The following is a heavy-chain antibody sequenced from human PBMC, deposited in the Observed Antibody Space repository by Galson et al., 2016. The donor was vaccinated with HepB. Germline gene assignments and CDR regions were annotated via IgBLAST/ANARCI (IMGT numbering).Heavy chain of an antibody. D-gene: IGHD3-16*02. Sequence: SVKVSCKASGYTFSSNYILWVRQAPGQGLEWMGIINPSPGNTVYAQKFQGRVTLARDTSTSTVHMELSSLRSEDTAVYYCARGFTRVVGVINYAMDVWGQGTTVIISS. J-gene: IGHJ6*02. CDR1: GYTFSSNY. V-gene: IGHV1-46*01. CDR2: INPSPGNT. CDR3: ARGFTRVVGVINYAMDV.